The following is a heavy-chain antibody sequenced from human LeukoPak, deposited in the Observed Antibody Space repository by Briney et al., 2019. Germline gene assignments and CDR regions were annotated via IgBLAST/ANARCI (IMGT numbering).Heavy chain of an antibody. CDR2: IYYSGST. J-gene: IGHJ4*02. V-gene: IGHV4-59*08. CDR1: GGSISSYY. CDR3: ASNNDYGDFSVWY. D-gene: IGHD4-17*01. Sequence: PSETLSLTCTVSGGSISSYYWSWIRQPPGKGLEWIGYIYYSGSTNYNPSLKSRVTISVDTSKNQFSLKLSSVTAADTAVYYCASNNDYGDFSVWYWGQGTLVTVSS.